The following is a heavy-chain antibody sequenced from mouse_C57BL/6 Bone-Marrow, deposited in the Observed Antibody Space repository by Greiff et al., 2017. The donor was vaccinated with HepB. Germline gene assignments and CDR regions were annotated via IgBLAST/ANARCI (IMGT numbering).Heavy chain of an antibody. V-gene: IGHV1-81*01. CDR2: IYPRSGNT. J-gene: IGHJ2*01. D-gene: IGHD2-5*01. Sequence: QVQLQQSGAELARPGASVKLSCKASGYTFTSYGISWVKQRTGQGLEWIGEIYPRSGNTYYNEKFKGKVTLTADKSSSTAYMELRSLTSEDSAVYFCAREGAYYSNYGYFDYWGQGTTLTVSS. CDR3: AREGAYYSNYGYFDY. CDR1: GYTFTSYG.